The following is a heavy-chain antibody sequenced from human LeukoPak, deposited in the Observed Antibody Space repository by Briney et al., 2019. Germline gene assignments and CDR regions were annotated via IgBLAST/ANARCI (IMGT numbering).Heavy chain of an antibody. J-gene: IGHJ4*02. D-gene: IGHD3-22*01. V-gene: IGHV3-23*01. CDR2: ISGSGDNT. Sequence: GGSLRLSCAASGFTFSSYAMSWVRLAPGKGLEWVSGISGSGDNTYYADSVRGRFTISRDNSKNTLYVQVNSLGTEDTAAYYCAKGSYYDSSGSFYFDYWGQGTLVTVSS. CDR1: GFTFSSYA. CDR3: AKGSYYDSSGSFYFDY.